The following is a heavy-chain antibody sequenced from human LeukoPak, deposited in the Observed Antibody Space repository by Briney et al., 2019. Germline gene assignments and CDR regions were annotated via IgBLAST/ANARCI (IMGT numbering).Heavy chain of an antibody. J-gene: IGHJ4*02. V-gene: IGHV3-21*01. Sequence: GGSLRLSCEASGFTFSSYSMNWVRQAPGKGLEWVSSISSSSYIYYADSVKGRFTISRDNAKNSLYLQMNSLRAEDTAVYYCARGAPYCGGDCSDYWGQGTLVTVSS. CDR1: GFTFSSYS. CDR2: ISSSSYI. D-gene: IGHD2-21*02. CDR3: ARGAPYCGGDCSDY.